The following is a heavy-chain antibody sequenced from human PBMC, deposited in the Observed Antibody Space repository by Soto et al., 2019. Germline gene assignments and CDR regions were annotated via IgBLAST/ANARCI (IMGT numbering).Heavy chain of an antibody. Sequence: SETLSLTCTVSGGSISSYYWSWIRQPPGKGLEWIGYIYYSGSTNYNPSLKSRVTISVDTSKNQFSLKLSSVTAADTAVYYCATRDILTGYRSPDAFDIWGQGTMVTVS. CDR2: IYYSGST. D-gene: IGHD3-9*01. V-gene: IGHV4-59*01. CDR1: GGSISSYY. CDR3: ATRDILTGYRSPDAFDI. J-gene: IGHJ3*02.